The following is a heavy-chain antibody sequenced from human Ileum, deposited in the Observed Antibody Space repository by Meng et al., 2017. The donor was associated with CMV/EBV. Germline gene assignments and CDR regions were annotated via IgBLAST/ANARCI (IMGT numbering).Heavy chain of an antibody. J-gene: IGHJ4*02. Sequence: QVQLQEWGAGLSTPSETLSLTCAVYGGSFSGYYWSWIRQVPGKGLEWIGEFNHYGSTNYNPSLKSRVTISVDTSKNQFSLNLSSVTAADTAVYYCASGKSNLEYWGQGTLVTVSS. CDR3: ASGKSNLEY. CDR1: GGSFSGYY. CDR2: FNHYGST. D-gene: IGHD4-11*01. V-gene: IGHV4-34*01.